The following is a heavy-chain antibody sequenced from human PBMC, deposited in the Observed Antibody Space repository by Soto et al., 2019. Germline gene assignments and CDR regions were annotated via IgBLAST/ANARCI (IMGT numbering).Heavy chain of an antibody. V-gene: IGHV5-51*01. CDR2: IYPGDSGT. D-gene: IGHD3-10*01. Sequence: PGDSLKISCKGSGYSFTSYWIGWVRQMPGKGLEWMWIIYPGDSGTRYSPSSQGQVTISADKSSSTAYLQWSSLKASDTAMYYCARSGVPAETYYYYYYGMDFGGQGTTVTGSS. CDR1: GYSFTSYW. J-gene: IGHJ6*02. CDR3: ARSGVPAETYYYYYYGMDF.